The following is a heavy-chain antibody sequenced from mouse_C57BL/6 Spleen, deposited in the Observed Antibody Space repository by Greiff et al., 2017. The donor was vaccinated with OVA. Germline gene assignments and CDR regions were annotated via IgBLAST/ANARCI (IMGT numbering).Heavy chain of an antibody. J-gene: IGHJ2*01. D-gene: IGHD1-1*01. V-gene: IGHV1-4*01. CDR2: INPSSGYT. CDR1: GYTFTSYT. CDR3: ARSADYYGSSYDYFDY. Sequence: QVQLKQSGAELARPGASVKMSCKASGYTFTSYTMHWVKQRPGQGLEWIGYINPSSGYTKYNQKFKDKATLTADKSSSTAYMQLSSLTSEDSAVYYCARSADYYGSSYDYFDYWGQGTTLTVSS.